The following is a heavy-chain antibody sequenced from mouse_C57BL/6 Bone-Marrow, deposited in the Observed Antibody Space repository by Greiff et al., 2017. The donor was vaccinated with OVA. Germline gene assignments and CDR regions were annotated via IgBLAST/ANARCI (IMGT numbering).Heavy chain of an antibody. CDR2: IDPSDSET. CDR3: ARMGCVYWYFDV. D-gene: IGHD3-3*01. V-gene: IGHV1-52*01. J-gene: IGHJ1*03. Sequence: QVQLQQPGAELVRPGSSVKLSCKASGYTFTSYWMHWVKQRPIQGLEWIGNIDPSDSETHYNQKFKDKATLTVDKSSSTAYMQLSSLTSEDSAVYYCARMGCVYWYFDVWGTGTTVTVSS. CDR1: GYTFTSYW.